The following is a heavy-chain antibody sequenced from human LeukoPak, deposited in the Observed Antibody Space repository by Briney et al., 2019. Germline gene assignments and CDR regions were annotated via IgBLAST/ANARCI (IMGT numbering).Heavy chain of an antibody. J-gene: IGHJ4*02. Sequence: QPGGSLRLSCAASGFTFSSYDMHWVRQATGKGLGWVSAIGIAGDTYYSGSVKGRFTISRENAKNFLYLQMNSLRAGDTAVYYCARGNILTGYDCWGQGTLVTVSS. CDR1: GFTFSSYD. CDR3: ARGNILTGYDC. V-gene: IGHV3-13*04. CDR2: IGIAGDT. D-gene: IGHD3-9*01.